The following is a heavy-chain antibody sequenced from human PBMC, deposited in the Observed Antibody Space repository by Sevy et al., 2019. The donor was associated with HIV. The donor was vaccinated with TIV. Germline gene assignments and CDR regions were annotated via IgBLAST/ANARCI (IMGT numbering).Heavy chain of an antibody. J-gene: IGHJ4*02. CDR1: GGSISSYY. CDR3: ARGKYYDSSVYYYGGYYFDY. D-gene: IGHD3-22*01. V-gene: IGHV4-59*01. Sequence: SETLSLTCTVSGGSISSYYWSWIRQPPGKGLEWIGYIYYSGSTNYNPCLKSRVTISVDTSRNQFSLKLSSVSVADTAVYYCARGKYYDSSVYYYGGYYFDYWGQGTLVTVSS. CDR2: IYYSGST.